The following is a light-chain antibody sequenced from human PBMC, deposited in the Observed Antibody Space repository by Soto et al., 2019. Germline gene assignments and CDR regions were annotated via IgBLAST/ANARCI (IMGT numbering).Light chain of an antibody. CDR1: RSDIGDSNF. V-gene: IGLV2-8*01. CDR3: SSYAGSYNYA. J-gene: IGLJ1*01. Sequence: QSVLTQPASVSGSPGQSVTISCTGPRSDIGDSNFISWYQHSPGKAPRLLIYEVNNRPSGVSRRFSGSKAGNTASLTVSGLQAEDEADYYCSSYAGSYNYAFGTGTKVTVL. CDR2: EVN.